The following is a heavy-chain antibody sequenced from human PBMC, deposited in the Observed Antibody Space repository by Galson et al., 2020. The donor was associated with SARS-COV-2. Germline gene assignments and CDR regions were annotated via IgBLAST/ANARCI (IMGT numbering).Heavy chain of an antibody. J-gene: IGHJ6*02. CDR2: IDWDDDK. Sequence: SGPTLVKPTQTLTLTCPFSGLSLSTSGMCVSWIRQHPGKALEWLALIDWDDDKYYSTSLKTRLTISKDTSKNQVVLTMTNMDPVDTATYYCARLTEVPAAMTSYYYGMDDWGQGTTVTVSS. D-gene: IGHD2-2*01. CDR3: ARLTEVPAAMTSYYYGMDD. CDR1: GLSLSTSGMC. V-gene: IGHV2-70*01.